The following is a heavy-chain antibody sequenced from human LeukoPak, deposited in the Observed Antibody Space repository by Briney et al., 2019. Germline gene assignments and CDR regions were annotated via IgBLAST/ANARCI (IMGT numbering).Heavy chain of an antibody. CDR3: AKDSTRGFDY. CDR2: ISGSGGST. Sequence: GGSLRLSCAASGFTFSSYAMSWVRQAPGKGLEWVSAISGSGGSTYYADSVKGRFTISRDNAKNSLYLQMNSLRAEDTALYYCAKDSTRGFDYWGQGTLVTVSS. V-gene: IGHV3-23*01. D-gene: IGHD2-2*01. CDR1: GFTFSSYA. J-gene: IGHJ4*02.